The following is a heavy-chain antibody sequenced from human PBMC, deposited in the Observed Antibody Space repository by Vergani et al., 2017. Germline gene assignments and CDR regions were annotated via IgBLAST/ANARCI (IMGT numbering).Heavy chain of an antibody. D-gene: IGHD3-3*01. CDR3: AKEAIFGVVHIPYYFDY. Sequence: EVQLVESGGGLVQPGGSLRLSCAASGFTFSSYSMNWVRQAPGKGLEWVSYISSSSSTIYYADSVKGRFTISRDNAKNTLYLQMNSLRAEDTAVYYCAKEAIFGVVHIPYYFDYWGQGTLVTVSS. CDR2: ISSSSSTI. J-gene: IGHJ4*02. CDR1: GFTFSSYS. V-gene: IGHV3-48*01.